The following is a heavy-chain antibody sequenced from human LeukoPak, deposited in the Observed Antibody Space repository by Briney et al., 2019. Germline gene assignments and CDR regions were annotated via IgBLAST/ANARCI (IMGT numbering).Heavy chain of an antibody. J-gene: IGHJ6*03. CDR2: IFYSGTT. Sequence: SETLSLTCTVSGGSISRYYWSWIRQPPGKGLEWIGFIFYSGTTNYNPSLKSRVTIPVDTSKNQFSLKLSSVTAADTAVYYCARTTEGYAGGPGYSYYYYMDVWGKGTTVTISS. D-gene: IGHD5-12*01. CDR3: ARTTEGYAGGPGYSYYYYMDV. V-gene: IGHV4-59*01. CDR1: GGSISRYY.